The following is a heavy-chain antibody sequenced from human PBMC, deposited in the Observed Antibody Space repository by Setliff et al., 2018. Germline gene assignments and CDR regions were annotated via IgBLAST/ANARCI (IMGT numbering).Heavy chain of an antibody. CDR3: AREVGVAVTTTNYHYYMDV. D-gene: IGHD4-17*01. CDR2: MNPNSGRT. CDR1: GYTFTAYD. V-gene: IGHV1-8*02. J-gene: IGHJ6*03. Sequence: KVSCKASGYTFTAYDIVWVRQATGQGLEWMGWMNPNSGRTGYPQKFQGRVTMTRNTSISTAYMELSSLRSEDTAVYYCAREVGVAVTTTNYHYYMDVWGKGTTVTVSS.